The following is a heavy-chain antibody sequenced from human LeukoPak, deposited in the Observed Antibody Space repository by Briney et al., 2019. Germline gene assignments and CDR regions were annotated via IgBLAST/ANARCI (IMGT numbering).Heavy chain of an antibody. CDR3: ARRSRFLEWLLSYYFDY. D-gene: IGHD3-3*01. J-gene: IGHJ4*02. Sequence: GGSLRLSCAASGFTSSDYYMSWIRQAPGRGLEWVSYISSSGSTIYYADSVKGRFTISRDNAKNSLYLQMNSLRAEDTAVYYCARRSRFLEWLLSYYFDYWGQGTLVTVSS. CDR2: ISSSGSTI. V-gene: IGHV3-11*01. CDR1: GFTSSDYY.